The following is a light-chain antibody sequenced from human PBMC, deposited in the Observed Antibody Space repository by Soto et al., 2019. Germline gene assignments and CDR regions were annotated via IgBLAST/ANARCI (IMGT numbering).Light chain of an antibody. CDR1: QSVSSTY. CDR2: GAS. J-gene: IGKJ1*01. CDR3: QQYGSSPHT. Sequence: EIVLTQSPGTLSLSPGESATLSCRASQSVSSTYLAWYQQKPGQAPRLLIYGASSRVTGIPDRFSGSGSGTDFTLTINRLEPEDFAVYYCQQYGSSPHTFGQGTKVDIK. V-gene: IGKV3-20*01.